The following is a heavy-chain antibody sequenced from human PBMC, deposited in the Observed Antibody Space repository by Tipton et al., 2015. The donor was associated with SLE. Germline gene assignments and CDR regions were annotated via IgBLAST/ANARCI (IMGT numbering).Heavy chain of an antibody. CDR1: GFTFSNFEM. CDR2: VFYSGSS. D-gene: IGHD1-26*01. CDR3: ARGKPVGGTVIFDY. V-gene: IGHV4-4*02. Sequence: SLRLSCAASGFTFSNFEMNWVRQAPGKGLEWIGYVFYSGSSYYNPSLKSRVTISVDTSKNQFSLKLSSVTAADTAVYYCARGKPVGGTVIFDYWGQGNLVTVSS. J-gene: IGHJ4*02.